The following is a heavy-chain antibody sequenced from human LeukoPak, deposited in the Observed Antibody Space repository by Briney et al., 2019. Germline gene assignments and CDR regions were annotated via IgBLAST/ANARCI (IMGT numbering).Heavy chain of an antibody. CDR3: ARDLNGGNSA. V-gene: IGHV1-2*02. CDR2: INPSSGGT. CDR1: GYTFTDYY. D-gene: IGHD4-23*01. J-gene: IGHJ5*02. Sequence: GASVKVSCKASGYTFTDYYIHRVRQAPGQGLEWMGWINPSSGGTNYAQKFQGRVTMTRDTSINIDYMELSSLRSDDTAVYYCARDLNGGNSAWGQGTLVTVSS.